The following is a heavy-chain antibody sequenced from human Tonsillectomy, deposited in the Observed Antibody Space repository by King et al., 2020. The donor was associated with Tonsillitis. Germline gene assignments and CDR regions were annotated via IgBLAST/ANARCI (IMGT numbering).Heavy chain of an antibody. J-gene: IGHJ4*02. CDR1: GFTFSSAW. CDR3: TTIAVGN. CDR2: IESKTDGGTT. Sequence: VQLVESGGGLVKPGGSLRLSCAASGFTFSSAWMSWVRQAPGKGLEWVGRIESKTDGGTTDYAAPVKGRCTISRDDSKNTLYLQMNSLKADDTGVYYCTTIAVGNWGQGTLVAVSS. D-gene: IGHD6-19*01. V-gene: IGHV3-15*04.